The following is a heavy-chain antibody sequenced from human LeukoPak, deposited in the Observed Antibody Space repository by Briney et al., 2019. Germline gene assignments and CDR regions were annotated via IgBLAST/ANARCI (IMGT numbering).Heavy chain of an antibody. D-gene: IGHD3-9*01. Sequence: ASVKVSCKASGYAFTGYYIHWVRQAPGQGLEWMGWSNPNNGGTNYAQKFQGRVTMTRDTSISTAYMELSRLRSDDMAVYYCARGNYDILTGPGSNWFDPWGQGTLVTVSS. CDR2: SNPNNGGT. V-gene: IGHV1-2*02. J-gene: IGHJ5*02. CDR1: GYAFTGYY. CDR3: ARGNYDILTGPGSNWFDP.